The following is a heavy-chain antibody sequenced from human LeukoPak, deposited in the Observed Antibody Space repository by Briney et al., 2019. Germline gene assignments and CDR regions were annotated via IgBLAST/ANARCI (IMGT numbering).Heavy chain of an antibody. D-gene: IGHD5-12*01. V-gene: IGHV3-74*01. Sequence: GGSLRLSCAASGFTFSSYWMHWVRQAPGKGLVWVSRINSDGSSTSYADSVKGRFTISRDNAKNTLYLQMNSLRAEDTAVYYCARAGYSGYDFIDYWGQGTLVTVSS. CDR2: INSDGSST. CDR1: GFTFSSYW. J-gene: IGHJ4*02. CDR3: ARAGYSGYDFIDY.